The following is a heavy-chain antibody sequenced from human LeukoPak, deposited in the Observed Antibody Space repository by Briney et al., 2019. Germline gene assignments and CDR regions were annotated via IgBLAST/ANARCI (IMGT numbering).Heavy chain of an antibody. V-gene: IGHV3-48*02. D-gene: IGHD3-22*01. CDR2: ISSGSGTV. Sequence: GGSLRLSCAASGFTFSSYAMSWVRQAPGKGLEWLSFISSGSGTVHYADSVEGRFTISRDTAKNSLFLQMNSLRDEDTAVYYCAREALSGYYIDYWGQGTLVAVSS. CDR1: GFTFSSYA. J-gene: IGHJ4*02. CDR3: AREALSGYYIDY.